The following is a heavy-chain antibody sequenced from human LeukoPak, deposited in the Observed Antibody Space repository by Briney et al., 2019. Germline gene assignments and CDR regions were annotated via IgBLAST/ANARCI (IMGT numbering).Heavy chain of an antibody. CDR3: ARKSGSSGYPFDY. CDR1: GFTFSSYG. V-gene: IGHV3-30*02. Sequence: GGSLRLSCAASGFTFSSYGMDWVRQAPGKGLEWVAFIRYDGSNKYYADSVKGRFTISRDDSKNTLYLQMNSLRAEDTAVYYCARKSGSSGYPFDYWGQGILVSVSS. J-gene: IGHJ4*02. CDR2: IRYDGSNK. D-gene: IGHD3-22*01.